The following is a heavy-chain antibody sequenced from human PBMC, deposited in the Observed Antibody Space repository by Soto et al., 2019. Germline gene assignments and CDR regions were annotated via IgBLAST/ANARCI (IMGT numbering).Heavy chain of an antibody. D-gene: IGHD1-26*01. V-gene: IGHV3-23*01. CDR1: GFTFSNYA. CDR3: AKALVGEVGATDY. CDR2: ITRTDST. Sequence: GGSLRLSCTASGFTFSNYAMSWVRQAPGKGLEWVSAITRTDSTYYADSVKGRFTISRDDSRNTLYLQMNSLGAEDAALYYCAKALVGEVGATDYWGQGTLVTVSS. J-gene: IGHJ4*02.